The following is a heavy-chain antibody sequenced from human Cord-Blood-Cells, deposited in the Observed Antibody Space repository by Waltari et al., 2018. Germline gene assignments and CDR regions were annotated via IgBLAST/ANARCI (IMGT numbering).Heavy chain of an antibody. CDR3: ARNSSWFDY. Sequence: QVQLQESGPGLVKPSETLSLTCAVSGYSISSGYYWGWIRQPPGKGLGWIGSIDHSGSTYYNPSLKSRVTISVDTSKNQFSLKRGSVTAADTAVYYCARNSSWFDYWGQGTLVTVSS. V-gene: IGHV4-38-2*01. D-gene: IGHD6-13*01. J-gene: IGHJ4*02. CDR1: GYSISSGYY. CDR2: IDHSGST.